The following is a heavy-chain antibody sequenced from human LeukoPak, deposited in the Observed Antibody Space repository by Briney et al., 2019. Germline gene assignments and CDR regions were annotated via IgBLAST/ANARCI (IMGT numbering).Heavy chain of an antibody. CDR2: IKPDGSET. D-gene: IGHD2-15*01. Sequence: PGGSLRLSCAASHFTFTTYWMSWVRQAPGKGLEWVANIKPDGSETYYVDSVKGRFTISRDNAKNSLYLQMDSLRAEDTAMYYCAREFNSFLADCRGGQCLFMSWGQGVLVTVSS. J-gene: IGHJ4*02. V-gene: IGHV3-7*01. CDR3: AREFNSFLADCRGGQCLFMS. CDR1: HFTFTTYW.